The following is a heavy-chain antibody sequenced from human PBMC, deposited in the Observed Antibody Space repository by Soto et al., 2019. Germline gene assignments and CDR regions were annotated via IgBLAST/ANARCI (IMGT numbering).Heavy chain of an antibody. V-gene: IGHV3-30*18. J-gene: IGHJ6*02. CDR3: AKDQLPNSGYDPQGFYYYGMDV. CDR2: ISYDGSNK. Sequence: GGSLRLSCAASGFTFSSYGMHWVRQAPGKGLEWVAVISYDGSNKYYADSVKGRFTISRDNSKNTLYLQMNSLRAEDTAVYYCAKDQLPNSGYDPQGFYYYGMDVWGQGTTVTVS. CDR1: GFTFSSYG. D-gene: IGHD5-12*01.